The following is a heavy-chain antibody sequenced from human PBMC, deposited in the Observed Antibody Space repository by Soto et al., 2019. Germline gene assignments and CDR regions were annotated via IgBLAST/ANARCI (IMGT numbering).Heavy chain of an antibody. CDR3: ARGIAVAGTNWFDT. V-gene: IGHV3-48*02. J-gene: IGHJ5*02. Sequence: EVQLVESGGGLVKPGGSLRLSCAASGFTFSHYNMNWVRQVPGKGLEWISYISSSTYTMYYADSVKGRFTVSRDNAKNSLYLQMYSLRDEDTAVYYCARGIAVAGTNWFDTWGQGTLVTVSS. D-gene: IGHD6-19*01. CDR2: ISSSTYTM. CDR1: GFTFSHYN.